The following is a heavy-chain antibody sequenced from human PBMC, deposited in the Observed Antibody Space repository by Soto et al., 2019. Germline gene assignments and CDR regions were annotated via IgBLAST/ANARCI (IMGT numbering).Heavy chain of an antibody. V-gene: IGHV4-39*01. D-gene: IGHD6-6*01. J-gene: IGHJ4*02. CDR2: IYYSGST. Sequence: PSDTLSLTCTVSGGSISSSSYYWGWIRQPPGKGLEWIGSIYYSGSTYYNPSLKSRVTISVDTSKNQFSLKLSSVTAADTAVYYCARTEGSSSSGFDYWGQGTLVNVS. CDR1: GGSISSSSYY. CDR3: ARTEGSSSSGFDY.